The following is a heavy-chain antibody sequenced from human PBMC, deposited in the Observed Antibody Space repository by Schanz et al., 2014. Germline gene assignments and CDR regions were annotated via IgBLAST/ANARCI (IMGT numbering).Heavy chain of an antibody. D-gene: IGHD5-18*01. V-gene: IGHV3-30*04. J-gene: IGHJ3*02. CDR2: ILYDGSKT. Sequence: QVQLVESGGGVVQPGRSLRLSCAASGFSFSTYAMHWVRQAPGKGLEWVAVILYDGSKTYYADSVKGRFTISRDNAKTTLSLHMNSMRAEATAVYYCAREEGYGYGPGAFDIWGQGTMVTVSS. CDR1: GFSFSTYA. CDR3: AREEGYGYGPGAFDI.